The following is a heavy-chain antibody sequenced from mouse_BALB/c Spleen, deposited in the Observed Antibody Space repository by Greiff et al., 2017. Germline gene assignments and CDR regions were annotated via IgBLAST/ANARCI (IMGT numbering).Heavy chain of an antibody. CDR1: GFTFSSYT. Sequence: EVQRVESGGGLVKPGGSLKLSCAASGFTFSSYTMSWVRQTPEKRLEWVATISSGGSYTYYPDSVKGRFTISRDNAKNTLYLQMSSLRSEDTAMYYCARLGSIYYYAMDYWGQGTSVTVSS. CDR2: ISSGGSYT. J-gene: IGHJ4*01. CDR3: ARLGSIYYYAMDY. V-gene: IGHV5-9-3*01. D-gene: IGHD1-1*01.